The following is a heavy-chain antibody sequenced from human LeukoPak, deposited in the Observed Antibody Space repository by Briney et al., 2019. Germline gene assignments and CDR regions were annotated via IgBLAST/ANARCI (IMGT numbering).Heavy chain of an antibody. D-gene: IGHD3-10*01. V-gene: IGHV3-21*04. CDR3: ARDGVYIGAFDI. J-gene: IGHJ3*02. CDR2: ISSSSYI. Sequence: GGSLRLSCAASGFTFSSYSMNWVRQAPGKGLEWVSSISSSSYIYYADSVKGRFTISRDNSKNTLYLQMNSLRAEDTAVYYCARDGVYIGAFDIWGQGTMVTVSS. CDR1: GFTFSSYS.